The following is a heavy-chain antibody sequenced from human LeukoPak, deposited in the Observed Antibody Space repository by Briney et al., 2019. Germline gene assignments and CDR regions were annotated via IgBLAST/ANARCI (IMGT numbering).Heavy chain of an antibody. CDR3: AQSSRGFEY. CDR1: GGSLSSYY. Sequence: SETLSLTCTVSGGSLSSYYWSWIRQPPGKGLEWIGYISYSGSTNYNPSLKSRVTISVDTSKNQFSLKLSSVTAADTAVYCCAQSSRGFEYWGQGTLVTVSS. J-gene: IGHJ4*02. D-gene: IGHD6-13*01. CDR2: ISYSGST. V-gene: IGHV4-59*01.